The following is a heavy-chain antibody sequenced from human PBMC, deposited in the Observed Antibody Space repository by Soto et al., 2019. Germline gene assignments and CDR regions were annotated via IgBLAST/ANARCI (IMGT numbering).Heavy chain of an antibody. CDR1: GGTFSSYT. J-gene: IGHJ5*02. CDR2: IIPILGIA. Sequence: SVKVSCKASGGTFSSYTISWVRQAPGQGLEWMGRIIPILGIANYAQKFQGRVTITADKSTSTAYMELSSLRSEDTAVYYCARGFGGSGDRYNWFDPWGQGTLVTVS. V-gene: IGHV1-69*02. D-gene: IGHD2-15*01. CDR3: ARGFGGSGDRYNWFDP.